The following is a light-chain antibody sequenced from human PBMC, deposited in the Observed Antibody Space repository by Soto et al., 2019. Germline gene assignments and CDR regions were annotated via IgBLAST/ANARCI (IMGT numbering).Light chain of an antibody. J-gene: IGKJ1*01. V-gene: IGKV3-20*01. Sequence: PGDRATLSCRASQSVNSNYLAWYQRKPGQAPRLLIYGASNRATDIPYRFSASGSGTDFTLTITRLEAEDFAVYHCQQYDSTPPTFGQGTKVEVK. CDR2: GAS. CDR1: QSVNSNY. CDR3: QQYDSTPPT.